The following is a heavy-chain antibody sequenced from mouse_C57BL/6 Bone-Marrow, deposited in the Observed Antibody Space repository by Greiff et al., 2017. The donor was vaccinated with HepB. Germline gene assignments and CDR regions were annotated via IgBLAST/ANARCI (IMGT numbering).Heavy chain of an antibody. J-gene: IGHJ3*01. D-gene: IGHD1-1*01. CDR2: INYDGSST. V-gene: IGHV5-16*01. CDR1: GFTFSDYY. CDR3: AREGDYYGSSWFAY. Sequence: EVQLVESEGGLVQPGRSMKLSCTASGFTFSDYYMAWVRQVPEKGLEWVANINYDGSSTYYLDSLKSRFIISRDNAKNILYLQMSSLKSEDTATYYCAREGDYYGSSWFAYWGQGTLVTVSA.